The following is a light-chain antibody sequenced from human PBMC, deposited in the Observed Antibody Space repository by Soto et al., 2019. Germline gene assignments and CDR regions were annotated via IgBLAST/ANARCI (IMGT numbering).Light chain of an antibody. CDR2: DAS. Sequence: SPATLSLSPGERATLSCRASQSVSSYLAWYQQKPGQAPRLLIYDASNRATGIPARFSGSGSGTDFTLTISSLEPEDFAVYYCQRRSNLPTFCQGTRLEIK. V-gene: IGKV3-11*01. CDR1: QSVSSY. CDR3: QRRSNLPT. J-gene: IGKJ5*01.